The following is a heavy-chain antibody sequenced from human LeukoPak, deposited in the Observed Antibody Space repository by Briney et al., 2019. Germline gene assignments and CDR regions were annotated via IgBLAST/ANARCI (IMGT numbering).Heavy chain of an antibody. Sequence: SQTLSLTCTVSGGSISSGSYYWSWIRQPAGKGLEWIGSIYYSGSTYYNPSLKSRVTISVDTSKNQFSLKLSSVTAADTAVYYCARAVGGDGSGSLWGPGTLVTVSS. D-gene: IGHD3-10*01. CDR3: ARAVGGDGSGSL. CDR1: GGSISSGSYY. J-gene: IGHJ4*02. V-gene: IGHV4-39*07. CDR2: IYYSGST.